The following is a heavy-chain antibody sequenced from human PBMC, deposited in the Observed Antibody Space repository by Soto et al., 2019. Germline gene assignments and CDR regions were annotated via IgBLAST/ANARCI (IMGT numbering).Heavy chain of an antibody. CDR3: ARGLRKGGSMADYGMDV. V-gene: IGHV4-34*01. CDR1: GGSFSGYY. CDR2: INHSGST. J-gene: IGHJ6*02. D-gene: IGHD6-6*01. Sequence: SETLSLTCAVYGGSFSGYYWSWIRQPPGKGLEWIGEINHSGSTNYNPSLKSRVTISVDTSKNQFSLKLSSVTAADTAVYYCARGLRKGGSMADYGMDVWGQGTTVTVSS.